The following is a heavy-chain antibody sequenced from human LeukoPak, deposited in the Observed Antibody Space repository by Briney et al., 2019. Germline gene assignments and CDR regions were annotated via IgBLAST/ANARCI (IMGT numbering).Heavy chain of an antibody. Sequence: ASVKVSCKASGYTFTSYSINWVRQATGQGLEWMGWMNPNSGGSGPAQKFQGRVTMTWNTTISTAYMELSSLTSDDTAVYYCAREVRRGTYDYWGRGALVTVSS. CDR3: AREVRRGTYDY. CDR1: GYTFTSYS. D-gene: IGHD3-16*01. J-gene: IGHJ4*02. CDR2: MNPNSGGS. V-gene: IGHV1-8*01.